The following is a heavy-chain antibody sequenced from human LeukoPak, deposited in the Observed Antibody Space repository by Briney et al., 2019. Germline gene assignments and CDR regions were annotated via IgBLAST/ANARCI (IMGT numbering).Heavy chain of an antibody. CDR3: ARVAMVREVIQIDY. CDR1: GYIFTNYW. CDR2: IYPRDSDV. J-gene: IGHJ4*02. D-gene: IGHD3-10*01. Sequence: GDSLKISCKASGYIFTNYWIGWVRQMPGKGLEWMGIIYPRDSDVRYSPSFQGQVTISADKSISTAYLQWSSLKASDTAMYYCARVAMVREVIQIDYWGQGTLVTVSS. V-gene: IGHV5-51*01.